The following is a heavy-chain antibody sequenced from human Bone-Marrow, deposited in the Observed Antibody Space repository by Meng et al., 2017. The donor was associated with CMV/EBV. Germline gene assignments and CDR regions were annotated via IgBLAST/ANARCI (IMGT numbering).Heavy chain of an antibody. V-gene: IGHV3-53*01. D-gene: IGHD5-12*01. CDR3: ARNSGYAYYYYYGMDV. Sequence: GESLKISCAASGFTVSSNYMSWVRQAPGKGLEWVSVIYSGGSTYYADSVKGRFTISRDNSKNTLYLQMNSLRAEDTAVYYCARNSGYAYYYYYGMDVWGQGPTVTVSS. CDR2: IYSGGST. J-gene: IGHJ6*02. CDR1: GFTVSSNY.